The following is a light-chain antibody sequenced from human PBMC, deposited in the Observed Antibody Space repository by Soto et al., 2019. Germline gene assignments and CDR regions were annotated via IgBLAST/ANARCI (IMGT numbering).Light chain of an antibody. J-gene: IGLJ2*01. CDR1: SSDVGSYNL. V-gene: IGLV2-23*01. CDR2: EGS. CDR3: CLYAGSSTSP. Sequence: QSALTQPASVSGSPGQSITISCTGTSSDVGSYNLVSWYQQHPGKAPKLMIYEGSKRPSGVSNRFSGSKSGNTASLTISGLKAEDGADYSSCLYAGSSTSPFGGGTKLTFL.